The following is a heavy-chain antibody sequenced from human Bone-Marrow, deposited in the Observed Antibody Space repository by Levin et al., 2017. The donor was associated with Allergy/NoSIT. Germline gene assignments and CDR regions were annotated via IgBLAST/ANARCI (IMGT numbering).Heavy chain of an antibody. D-gene: IGHD2-2*02. V-gene: IGHV4-34*01. J-gene: IGHJ6*02. CDR3: ARAGDCSSTSCYTGPQYYYGMDV. CDR2: INHSGST. Sequence: SETLSLTCAVYGGSFSGYYWSWIRQPPGKGLEWIGEINHSGSTNYNPSLKSRVTISVDTSKNQFSLKLSSVTAADTAVYYCARAGDCSSTSCYTGPQYYYGMDVWGQGTTVTVSS. CDR1: GGSFSGYY.